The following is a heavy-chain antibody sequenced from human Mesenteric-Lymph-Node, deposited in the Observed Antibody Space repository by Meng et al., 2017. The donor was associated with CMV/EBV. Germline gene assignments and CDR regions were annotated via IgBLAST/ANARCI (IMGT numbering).Heavy chain of an antibody. Sequence: EYTFTNYDISWVRQATGHGLEWMGWMNPNSGNTGYAQKFQGRVTITRNTSISTAYMELRSLRSDDTAVYYCARDLSGSYVGGWFDPWGQGTLVTVSS. CDR1: EYTFTNYD. D-gene: IGHD1-26*01. CDR3: ARDLSGSYVGGWFDP. V-gene: IGHV1-8*03. CDR2: MNPNSGNT. J-gene: IGHJ5*02.